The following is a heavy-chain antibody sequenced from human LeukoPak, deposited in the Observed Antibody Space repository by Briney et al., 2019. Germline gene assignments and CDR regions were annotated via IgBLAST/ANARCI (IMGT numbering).Heavy chain of an antibody. D-gene: IGHD2-2*01. CDR2: ISAYNGNT. V-gene: IGHV1-18*01. Sequence: ASVKVSCKASGYTFTSYGISWVRQAPGQGLEWMGWISAYNGNTNYAQKLQGRVTITADKSTSTAYMELSSLRSEDTAVYYCAREGCSSTSCYSRPLYYYYGMDVWGQGTTVTVSS. J-gene: IGHJ6*02. CDR3: AREGCSSTSCYSRPLYYYYGMDV. CDR1: GYTFTSYG.